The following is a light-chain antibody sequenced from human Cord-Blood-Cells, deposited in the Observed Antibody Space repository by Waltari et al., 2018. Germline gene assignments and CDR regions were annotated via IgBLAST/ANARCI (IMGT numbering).Light chain of an antibody. CDR3: NSGESSGNHRV. V-gene: IGLV3-19*01. CDR2: GNN. J-gene: IGLJ2*01. CDR1: SLQAHY. Sequence: SSQLPPPPPVSVALLLTVTITPQTDSLQAHYANWYQQKPGLGPVLSIYGNNNRSSGIPERFSGSRSGNTASLTITGAQAEDEADYYCNSGESSGNHRVVGGGTKLTVL.